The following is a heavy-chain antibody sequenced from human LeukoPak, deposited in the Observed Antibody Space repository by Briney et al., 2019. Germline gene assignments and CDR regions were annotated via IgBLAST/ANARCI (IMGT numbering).Heavy chain of an antibody. Sequence: GGSLRLSCAASGFTFSSYSMNWVRQAPGKGLEWVSYISSSGSTIDYADSVKGRFTISRDNAKNSLYMQMNSLRAEDTAVYYCSRLRGYSYGYADYWGQGTLVTVSS. CDR3: SRLRGYSYGYADY. CDR2: ISSSGSTI. J-gene: IGHJ4*02. D-gene: IGHD5-18*01. CDR1: GFTFSSYS. V-gene: IGHV3-48*04.